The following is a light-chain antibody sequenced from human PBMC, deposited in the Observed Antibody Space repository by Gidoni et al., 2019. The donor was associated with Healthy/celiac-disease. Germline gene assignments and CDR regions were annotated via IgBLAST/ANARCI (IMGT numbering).Light chain of an antibody. V-gene: IGKV4-1*01. J-gene: IGKJ1*01. CDR3: QQYYSTPT. CDR2: WAS. Sequence: DIVMTQSPDSLAVSLGDRATINCKSSQSVLYSSNNKNYLALYQQKPGQPPKLLIYWASTRESGVPDRFSGSGSGTDFTLTISSLQAEDVAVYYCQQYYSTPTFGQXTKVEI. CDR1: QSVLYSSNNKNY.